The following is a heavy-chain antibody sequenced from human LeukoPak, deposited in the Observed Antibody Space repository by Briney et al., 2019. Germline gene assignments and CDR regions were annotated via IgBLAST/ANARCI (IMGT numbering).Heavy chain of an antibody. CDR1: GGSISSYY. Sequence: SETLSLTCTVSGGSISSYYWSWIRQPPGKGLEWIGYIYYSGSTNYNPSLKSRVTILVDTSKNQFSLRLSSVTAADTAVYYCARVRYDSSGYYPGGVYFDYWGQGTLVTVSS. D-gene: IGHD3-22*01. V-gene: IGHV4-59*01. J-gene: IGHJ4*02. CDR3: ARVRYDSSGYYPGGVYFDY. CDR2: IYYSGST.